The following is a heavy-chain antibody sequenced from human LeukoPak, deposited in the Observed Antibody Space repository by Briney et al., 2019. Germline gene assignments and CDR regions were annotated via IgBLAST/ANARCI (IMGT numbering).Heavy chain of an antibody. V-gene: IGHV4-4*07. J-gene: IGHJ5*02. CDR2: LYTSGST. D-gene: IGHD3-22*01. Sequence: SETLSLTGTVSGGSISSDYWSWIRQPAGKGLEWIGRLYTSGSTNYNPSLESRVTMSVDTSKNQFSLKLTSVTAADTAVYYCARDKVRGIHYDRNWFDPWGQGTLVTVSS. CDR1: GGSISSDY. CDR3: ARDKVRGIHYDRNWFDP.